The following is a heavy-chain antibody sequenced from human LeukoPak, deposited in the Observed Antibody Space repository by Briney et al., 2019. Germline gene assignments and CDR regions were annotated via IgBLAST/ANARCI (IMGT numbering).Heavy chain of an antibody. V-gene: IGHV1-2*02. CDR1: RLIFTGYI. CDR2: INPDRGAA. J-gene: IGHJ4*02. Sequence: ASVKVSCQTSRLIFTGYIMHWVRPATRQGLEWIGWINPDRGAADYAQPSQGRASMPRHTSIPTAHMELSGLACDATAGQYFTRAAAGILPYWGQGTLVSVSS. D-gene: IGHD6-13*01. CDR3: TRAAAGILPY.